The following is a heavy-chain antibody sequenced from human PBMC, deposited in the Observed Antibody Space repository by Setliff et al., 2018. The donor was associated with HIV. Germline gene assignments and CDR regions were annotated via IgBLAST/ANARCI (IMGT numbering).Heavy chain of an antibody. J-gene: IGHJ2*01. Sequence: SVKVSCKASGGTLSSYGVNWVRQSPGQGLEWMGGIIPFLGITTYAQTFHGRISITADESTDSVDMELSSLTSDDTAVYYCARDDHYYDMGSILSDWFFDVWDRGTLVTVSS. CDR1: GGTLSSYG. V-gene: IGHV1-69*10. D-gene: IGHD3-22*01. CDR2: IIPFLGIT. CDR3: ARDDHYYDMGSILSDWFFDV.